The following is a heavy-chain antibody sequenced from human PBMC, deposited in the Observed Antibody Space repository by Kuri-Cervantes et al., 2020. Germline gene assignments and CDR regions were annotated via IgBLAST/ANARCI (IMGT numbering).Heavy chain of an antibody. Sequence: SLKISCVASGFTFDDYDMHWVRQAPGMGLEWVSGITSKSDSVRYADSVKGRFTISRDNAKNSLYLQMNSLRAEDTAFYYCAQDICGTGHYAWGQGTMVTVSS. CDR3: AQDICGTGHYA. V-gene: IGHV3-9*01. J-gene: IGHJ3*01. CDR1: GFTFDDYD. CDR2: ITSKSDSV. D-gene: IGHD1-14*01.